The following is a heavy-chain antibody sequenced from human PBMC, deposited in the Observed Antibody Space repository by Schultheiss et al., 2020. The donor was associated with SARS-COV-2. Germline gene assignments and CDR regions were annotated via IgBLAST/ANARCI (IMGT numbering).Heavy chain of an antibody. J-gene: IGHJ6*02. CDR2: INHSGST. CDR3: ARVSLKRGYSYGYPYYYGRDV. D-gene: IGHD5-18*01. Sequence: GSLRLSCAASGFTFSSYAMSWVRQAPGKGLEWIGEINHSGSTNYNPSLKSRVTISVDTSKNQFSLKVRSVTAADTAVYYCARVSLKRGYSYGYPYYYGRDVWGQGTTVTVSS. V-gene: IGHV4-34*01. CDR1: GFTFSSYA.